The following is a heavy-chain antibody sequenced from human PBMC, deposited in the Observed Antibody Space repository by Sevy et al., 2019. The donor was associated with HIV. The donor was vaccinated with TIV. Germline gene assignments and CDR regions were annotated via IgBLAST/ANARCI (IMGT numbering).Heavy chain of an antibody. Sequence: GGSLRLSCTASGFKFDDYAMHWVRQPPGKGLEWVSGITWDGGWTGYADSVKGRFIISRDNTKSSLYLQMNSLRAEDTALYYCAKDLRRGDILTGYLNYWGQGILVTVSS. CDR1: GFKFDDYA. J-gene: IGHJ4*02. CDR3: AKDLRRGDILTGYLNY. CDR2: ITWDGGWT. V-gene: IGHV3-9*01. D-gene: IGHD3-9*01.